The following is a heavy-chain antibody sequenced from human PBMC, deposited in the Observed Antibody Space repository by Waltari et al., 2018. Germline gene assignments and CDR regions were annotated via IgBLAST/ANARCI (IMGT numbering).Heavy chain of an antibody. CDR2: INPNSGGT. J-gene: IGHJ4*02. V-gene: IGHV1-2*02. CDR1: GYTFTGYY. Sequence: QVQLVQSGAEVKKPGASVKVSCKASGYTFTGYYMHWVRQAPGQGLEWMGRINPNSGGTNYAQKFQGRVTMTRDTSISTAYMELSRLRSDDTAVYYCARDGADSSSWYVQDFDYWGQGTLVTVSS. CDR3: ARDGADSSSWYVQDFDY. D-gene: IGHD6-13*01.